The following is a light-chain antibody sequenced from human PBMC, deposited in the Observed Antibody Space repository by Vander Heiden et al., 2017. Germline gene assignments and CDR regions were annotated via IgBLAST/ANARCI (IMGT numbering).Light chain of an antibody. CDR1: QSVSSN. CDR2: GAS. V-gene: IGKV3-15*01. Sequence: EPVMTQSPATLSVSPGERATLSCRASQSVSSNLAWYQQKPGQAPGLLIYGASTSATGIPARFSGSGSGTEFTLTISSLQSEDFAVYSCQQYNNWPPWTFGQGTKVEIK. CDR3: QQYNNWPPWT. J-gene: IGKJ1*01.